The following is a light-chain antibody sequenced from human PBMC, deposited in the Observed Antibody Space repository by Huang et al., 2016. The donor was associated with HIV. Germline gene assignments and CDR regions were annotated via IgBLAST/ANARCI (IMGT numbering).Light chain of an antibody. J-gene: IGKJ1*01. CDR3: QQYNNWPRGT. V-gene: IGKV3-15*01. CDR2: GAY. Sequence: EIVMTQSPATLSVSPGERATLSCRASPSVGSNLAWYQQKPGQAPRLLIYGAYTRATGIAARFSGSGSGTEFTLTISSLQSEDIAVYHCQQYNNWPRGTFGQGTKVEIK. CDR1: PSVGSN.